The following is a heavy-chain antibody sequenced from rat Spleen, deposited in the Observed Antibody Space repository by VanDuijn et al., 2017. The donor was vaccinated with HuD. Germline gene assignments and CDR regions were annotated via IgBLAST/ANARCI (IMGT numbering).Heavy chain of an antibody. CDR3: ARAYYGNVLDA. D-gene: IGHD1-6*01. CDR1: VYSITTNY. V-gene: IGHV3-1*01. Sequence: EVQLQESGPGLVKPSQSLSLTCSVTVYSITTNYWDWIRKFPGNKMEWIGHITYSGSTSYNPSLKSRISITRDTSKNQFFLQLNSVTTEDTATYYCARAYYGNVLDAWGQGASVTVSS. J-gene: IGHJ4*01. CDR2: ITYSGST.